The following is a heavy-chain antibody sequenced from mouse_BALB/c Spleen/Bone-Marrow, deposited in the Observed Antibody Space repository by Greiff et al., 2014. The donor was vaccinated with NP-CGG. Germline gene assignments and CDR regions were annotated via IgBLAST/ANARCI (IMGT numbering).Heavy chain of an antibody. CDR3: ARQDYSYYYAMDY. V-gene: IGHV5-12*02. J-gene: IGHJ4*01. CDR2: ISNGGGST. Sequence: ESGGGLVQPGGSLKLSCATSGFTFSDYYMYWVRQTPEKRLEWVAYISNGGGSTYYPDTVKGRFTISRDNAKNTLYLQMSRLKSEDTAMYYCARQDYSYYYAMDYWGQGTSVTVSS. CDR1: GFTFSDYY. D-gene: IGHD2-13*01.